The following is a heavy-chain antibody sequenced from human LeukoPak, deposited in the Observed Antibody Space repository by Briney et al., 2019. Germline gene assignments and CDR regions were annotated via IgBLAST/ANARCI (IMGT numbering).Heavy chain of an antibody. D-gene: IGHD5-12*01. CDR2: VNHRGST. J-gene: IGHJ3*02. CDR1: GGSLSGYY. V-gene: IGHV4-34*01. CDR3: AREIIVARGVFDI. Sequence: SETLSLTCAVYGGSLSGYYWSWFRQSPGKGLEWIGEVNHRGSTNYNPSLKSRVTISVDTSKNQFSLKLSSVTAADTAVYYCAREIIVARGVFDIWGQGTMVTVSS.